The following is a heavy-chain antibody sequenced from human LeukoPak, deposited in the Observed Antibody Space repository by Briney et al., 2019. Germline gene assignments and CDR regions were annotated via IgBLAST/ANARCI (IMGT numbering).Heavy chain of an antibody. CDR2: IYYSGTT. CDR3: ARGVYIPAAQYGY. Sequence: PSETLSLTCTVSGGSISSYYWSWIRQPPGKGLEWIGYIYYSGTTNYNPSLKSRVTISVDTSKNQFSLKLSSVTAADTAVYYCARGVYIPAAQYGYWGQGTLVTVSS. D-gene: IGHD6-13*01. CDR1: GGSISSYY. J-gene: IGHJ4*02. V-gene: IGHV4-59*01.